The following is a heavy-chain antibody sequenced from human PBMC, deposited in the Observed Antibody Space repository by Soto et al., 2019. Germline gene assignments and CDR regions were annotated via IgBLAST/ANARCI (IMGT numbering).Heavy chain of an antibody. J-gene: IGHJ4*02. D-gene: IGHD3-16*01. CDR2: ISTSGATI. Sequence: GSLRLSCAASGFTFSSYAMNWVRQAPGKGLEWISYISTSGATIYYADSVRGRFTISRDNAKNSLSLQMNSLRAEDTALYYCARGPVSNDHYFDYWGQGAQVTVSS. V-gene: IGHV3-48*01. CDR1: GFTFSSYA. CDR3: ARGPVSNDHYFDY.